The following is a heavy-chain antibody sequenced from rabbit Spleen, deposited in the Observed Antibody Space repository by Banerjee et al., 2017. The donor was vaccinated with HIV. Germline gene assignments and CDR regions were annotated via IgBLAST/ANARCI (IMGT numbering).Heavy chain of an antibody. CDR3: ARDTGSSFSSYGMDL. CDR2: IYTGSSGST. CDR1: GFDFSNYY. J-gene: IGHJ6*01. V-gene: IGHV1S40*01. D-gene: IGHD8-1*01. Sequence: QSVEESGGDLVKPGGTLTLTCTASGFDFSNYYMNWVRQAPGKGLEWIACIYTGSSGSTYYANWAKGRFTISKTSSTTVDLQMTSLTAADTATYFCARDTGSSFSSYGMDLWGPGTLVTVS.